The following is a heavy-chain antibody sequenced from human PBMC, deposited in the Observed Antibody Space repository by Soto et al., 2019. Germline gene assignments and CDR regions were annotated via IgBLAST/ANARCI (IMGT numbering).Heavy chain of an antibody. J-gene: IGHJ6*02. CDR3: ATDMRFLEWLWGTYYYYGMDV. CDR2: ISYDGSNK. D-gene: IGHD3-3*01. CDR1: GFTFSSYG. V-gene: IGHV3-30*03. Sequence: QVQLVESGGGVVQPGRSLRLSCAASGFTFSSYGMHWVRQAPGKGLEWVAVISYDGSNKYYADSVKGRFTISRDNSKNTLYLQMNSLRAEDTAVHYCATDMRFLEWLWGTYYYYGMDVWGQGTTVTVSS.